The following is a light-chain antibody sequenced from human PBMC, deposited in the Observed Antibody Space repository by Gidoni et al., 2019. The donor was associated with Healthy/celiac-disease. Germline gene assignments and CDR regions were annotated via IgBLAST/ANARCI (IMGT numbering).Light chain of an antibody. CDR1: SYNIGAGYD. Sequence: QSVLTQPPSVSGAPGQSVTISCTGSSYNIGAGYDLHWYQQLPGTAPKLLIYGNSNRPSGVPDRFSGSKSGTSASLAITGLQAEDEADYYCQSYDSSLSGSRVFGGGTKLTVL. V-gene: IGLV1-40*01. CDR2: GNS. CDR3: QSYDSSLSGSRV. J-gene: IGLJ2*01.